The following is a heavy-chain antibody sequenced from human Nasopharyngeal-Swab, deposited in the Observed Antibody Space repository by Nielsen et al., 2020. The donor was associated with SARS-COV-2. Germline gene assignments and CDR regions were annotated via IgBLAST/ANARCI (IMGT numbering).Heavy chain of an antibody. V-gene: IGHV4-4*02. J-gene: IGHJ4*02. D-gene: IGHD3-3*01. CDR2: IYHSGST. CDR1: GGSISSSNW. Sequence: SETLSLTSAVSGGSISSSNWWSWVRQPPGKGLEWIGEIYHSGSTNYNPSLKSRVTISVDTSKNQFSLKLSSVTAADTAVYYCARRFYDFWSGYYGYWGQGTLVTVSS. CDR3: ARRFYDFWSGYYGY.